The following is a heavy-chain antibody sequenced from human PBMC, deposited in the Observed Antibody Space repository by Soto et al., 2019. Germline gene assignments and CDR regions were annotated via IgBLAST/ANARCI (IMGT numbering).Heavy chain of an antibody. Sequence: TSETLSLTCIVSGDSINSTSYYWGWIRQPPGQGLERIASIYFSGSTYNNPSLKSRLTVSVDTSKSQFSLKLSSVTAADTALYYCARQRIVAAGTFVDYWGQGSLVTVSS. CDR2: IYFSGST. V-gene: IGHV4-39*01. J-gene: IGHJ4*02. CDR1: GDSINSTSYY. CDR3: ARQRIVAAGTFVDY. D-gene: IGHD6-13*01.